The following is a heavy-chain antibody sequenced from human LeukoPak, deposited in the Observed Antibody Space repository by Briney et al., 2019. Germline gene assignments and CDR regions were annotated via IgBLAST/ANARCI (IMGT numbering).Heavy chain of an antibody. CDR3: AREVVGATDDAFDI. Sequence: ASVEVSCKASGYTFTGYYMHWVRQAPGQGLEWMGWINPNSGGTNYAQKFQGRVTMTRDTSISTAYMELSRLRSDDTAVYYCAREVVGATDDAFDIWGQGTMVTVSS. CDR2: INPNSGGT. D-gene: IGHD1-26*01. CDR1: GYTFTGYY. V-gene: IGHV1-2*02. J-gene: IGHJ3*02.